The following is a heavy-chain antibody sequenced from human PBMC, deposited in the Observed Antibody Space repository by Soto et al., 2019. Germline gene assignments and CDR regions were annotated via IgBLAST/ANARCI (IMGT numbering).Heavy chain of an antibody. D-gene: IGHD3-22*01. J-gene: IGHJ4*02. Sequence: EVQLVESGGGLVQPGGSLRLSCAASGFTFSSYSMNWVRQAPGKGLEWVSYISSSSSTIYYADSVKGRFTISRDNAKNSLYLQMNSVRAEDTAVYYCARVPMIFDYWGQGTLVTVSS. CDR3: ARVPMIFDY. CDR2: ISSSSSTI. CDR1: GFTFSSYS. V-gene: IGHV3-48*01.